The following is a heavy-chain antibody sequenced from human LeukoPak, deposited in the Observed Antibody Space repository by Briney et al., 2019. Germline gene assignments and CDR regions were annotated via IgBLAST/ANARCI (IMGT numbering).Heavy chain of an antibody. CDR1: GFIFSSYA. D-gene: IGHD3-3*01. J-gene: IGHJ4*02. V-gene: IGHV3-23*01. Sequence: GGSLRLSCAASGFIFSSYAMYWVRQAPGKELEWVSSIGAGGTPTYYADSVRGRFSISRDNSKNTLYLQMSSQRAEDTALYYCAKRFGSTQGFDYWGQGSLVTVSS. CDR3: AKRFGSTQGFDY. CDR2: IGAGGTPT.